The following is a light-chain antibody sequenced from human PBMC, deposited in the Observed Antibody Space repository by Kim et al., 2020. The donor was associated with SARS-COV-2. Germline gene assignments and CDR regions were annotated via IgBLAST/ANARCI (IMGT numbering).Light chain of an antibody. J-gene: IGKJ3*01. CDR3: QQYGGSPFT. CDR1: QRVSNNY. Sequence: SPGERATLSCRASQRVSNNYLAWYQQKPGQAPRLLIYGAFSRATGIPDRISGRGSGTDFTLTISRLEPEDFAVYYCQQYGGSPFTFGPGTKVDIK. CDR2: GAF. V-gene: IGKV3-20*01.